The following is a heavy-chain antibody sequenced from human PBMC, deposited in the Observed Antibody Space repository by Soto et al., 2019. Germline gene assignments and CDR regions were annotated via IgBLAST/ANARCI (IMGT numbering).Heavy chain of an antibody. Sequence: QVQLVQSGAEVKKPGASVKVSCKASGYTFTSYYMHWVRQAPGQGLEWMGIINPSGGSTSYAQKCQGRVTMTRDTSTSTVYMELSSLRSEDTAVYYCARASENSSSWYLFSFNYYYYGMDVWGQGTTVTVSS. V-gene: IGHV1-46*01. J-gene: IGHJ6*02. CDR3: ARASENSSSWYLFSFNYYYYGMDV. CDR1: GYTFTSYY. D-gene: IGHD6-13*01. CDR2: INPSGGST.